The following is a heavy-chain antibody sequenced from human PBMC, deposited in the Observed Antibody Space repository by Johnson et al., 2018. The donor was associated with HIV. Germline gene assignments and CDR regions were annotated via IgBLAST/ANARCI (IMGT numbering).Heavy chain of an antibody. CDR1: GFTFSDHY. V-gene: IGHV3-11*04. Sequence: QMQLVESGGGLVKPGGSLRLSCVGSGFTFSDHYMSWVRQAPGKGLEWVSFISSSGSTIYYSDSVKGRFTISRDNAKNSLYLQMNSRRAEDTAVYYCASSSPRDAFDIWGQGTMVTVSS. CDR2: ISSSGSTI. J-gene: IGHJ3*02. CDR3: ASSSPRDAFDI.